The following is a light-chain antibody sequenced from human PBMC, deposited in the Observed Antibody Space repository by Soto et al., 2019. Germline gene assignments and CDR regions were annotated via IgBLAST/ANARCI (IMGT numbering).Light chain of an antibody. Sequence: EIVLTQSPATLSLSPGERATLSCRASQSVGSYLAWYQQKPGQAPRLLIYDASNRATGIPARFSGSGSGTDFTLTISSLEPEDFAVYYCQQRSNWPPSTFGQGTRLEIK. CDR1: QSVGSY. CDR2: DAS. CDR3: QQRSNWPPST. J-gene: IGKJ5*01. V-gene: IGKV3-11*01.